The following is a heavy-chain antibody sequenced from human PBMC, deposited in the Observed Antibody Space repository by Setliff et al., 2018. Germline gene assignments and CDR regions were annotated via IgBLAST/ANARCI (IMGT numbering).Heavy chain of an antibody. Sequence: SETLSLTCSLSGVTIGGNNFYYWAWIRQPPGKGLEWIGTISYSGGVFYNPSLKSRVAISADTSMIQFSLKLSSLAAADAALYYWAASRAYTGAVEEWFLPKTFDFWGQGSPVTVSS. CDR3: AASRAYTGAVEEWFLPKTFDF. CDR2: ISYSGGV. V-gene: IGHV4-39*07. J-gene: IGHJ4*02. CDR1: GVTIGGNNFYY. D-gene: IGHD3-10*01.